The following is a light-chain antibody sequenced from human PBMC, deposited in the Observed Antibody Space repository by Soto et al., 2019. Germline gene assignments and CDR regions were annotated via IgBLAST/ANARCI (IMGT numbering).Light chain of an antibody. V-gene: IGKV3-20*01. J-gene: IGKJ2*01. CDR3: QQYGSSPPYT. Sequence: EIVLTQSPGTLSLSPGERATLSCRASQSVSSSYLAWYHQKPGQAPRLLIYGTSSRATGIPDRFSGSGSGTDYTLTIRRLEAEDFAVFYCQQYGSSPPYTFGQGSKLEL. CDR2: GTS. CDR1: QSVSSSY.